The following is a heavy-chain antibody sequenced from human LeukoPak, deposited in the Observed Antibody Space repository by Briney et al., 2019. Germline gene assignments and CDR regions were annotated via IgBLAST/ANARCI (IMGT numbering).Heavy chain of an antibody. CDR3: ARGGGYYDSSGSTYYFDY. CDR2: ISYDGSNK. D-gene: IGHD3-22*01. J-gene: IGHJ4*02. Sequence: GGSLGLSCAASGFTFSSYAMHWVRQAPGEGLEWVAVISYDGSNKYYADSVKGRFTISRDNSKNTLYLQMNSLRAEDTAVYYCARGGGYYDSSGSTYYFDYWGQGTLVTVSS. V-gene: IGHV3-30-3*01. CDR1: GFTFSSYA.